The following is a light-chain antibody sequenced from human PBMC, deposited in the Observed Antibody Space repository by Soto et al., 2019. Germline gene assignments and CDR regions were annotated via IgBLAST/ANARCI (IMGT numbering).Light chain of an antibody. Sequence: NFMLTQPHSVSESPGKTLSISCTRSSGSIANNYVQWYQQRPGSAPTTVIYENNQRLSGVPDRFSGSTDCSSNSASLTISGLQTEDEADYYCQSYDSDFVVFGGGTKLTVL. J-gene: IGLJ2*01. CDR1: SGSIANNY. CDR3: QSYDSDFVV. V-gene: IGLV6-57*04. CDR2: ENN.